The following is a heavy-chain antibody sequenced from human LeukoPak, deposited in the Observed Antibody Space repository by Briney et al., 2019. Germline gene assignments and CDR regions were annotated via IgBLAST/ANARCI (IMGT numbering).Heavy chain of an antibody. D-gene: IGHD3-3*01. CDR3: ARDRRPGYDFWSGYYRYYMDV. Sequence: SETLSLTCTVSGGSISSGSYYWSWIRQPAGKGLEWIGRIYTSGSTNYNPSLKSRVTISVDTSKNQFSLKLSSVTAADTAVYYCARDRRPGYDFWSGYYRYYMDVWGKGTTVTVSS. V-gene: IGHV4-61*02. CDR1: GGSISSGSYY. CDR2: IYTSGST. J-gene: IGHJ6*03.